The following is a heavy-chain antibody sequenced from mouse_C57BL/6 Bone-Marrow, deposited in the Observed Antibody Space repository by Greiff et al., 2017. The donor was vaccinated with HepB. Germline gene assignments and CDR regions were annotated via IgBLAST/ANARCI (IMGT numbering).Heavy chain of an antibody. CDR3: ARDSYPPYYAMDY. V-gene: IGHV5-16*01. D-gene: IGHD2-12*01. CDR2: INYDGSST. J-gene: IGHJ4*01. Sequence: VQRVESEGGLVQPGSSMKLSCTASGFTFSDYYMAWVRQVPEKGLEWVANINYDGSSTYYLDSLKSRFIISRDNAKNILYLQMSSLKSEDTATYYCARDSYPPYYAMDYWGQGTSVTVSS. CDR1: GFTFSDYY.